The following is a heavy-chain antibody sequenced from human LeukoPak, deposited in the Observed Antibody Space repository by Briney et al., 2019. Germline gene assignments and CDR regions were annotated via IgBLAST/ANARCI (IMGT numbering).Heavy chain of an antibody. V-gene: IGHV1-69*02. J-gene: IGHJ3*02. CDR1: GGTFSSYT. D-gene: IGHD1-26*01. CDR3: ARRYSGSYYGDAFDI. CDR2: IIPILGIA. Sequence: SVKVSXKASGGTFSSYTISWVRQAPGQGLEWMGRIIPILGIANYAQKFQGRVTITADKSTSTAYMELSSLRSEDTAVYYCARRYSGSYYGDAFDIWGQGTMVTVSS.